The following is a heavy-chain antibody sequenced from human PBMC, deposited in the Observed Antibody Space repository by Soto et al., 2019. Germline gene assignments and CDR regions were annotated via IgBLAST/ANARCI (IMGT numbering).Heavy chain of an antibody. V-gene: IGHV4-39*01. CDR2: MYIYGST. D-gene: IGHD6-13*01. Sequence: SDTLSLTCNVDGYCNDISHFDWGGFRQPPGKGLEWIASMYIYGSTYYTPSLKSRLSISVDTSKNQVSLKLSSVTAADTAVYYCASLAYPSSNWYAAIWGQGTMVT. CDR1: GYCNDISHFD. J-gene: IGHJ3*02. CDR3: ASLAYPSSNWYAAI.